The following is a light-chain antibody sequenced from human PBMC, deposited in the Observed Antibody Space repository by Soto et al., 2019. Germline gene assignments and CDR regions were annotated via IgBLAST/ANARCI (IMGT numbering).Light chain of an antibody. CDR2: VAS. CDR3: QQSYQTPLT. V-gene: IGKV1-39*01. J-gene: IGKJ5*01. CDR1: QSISSW. Sequence: DLHSTHSPSTLTASVGDRVTIACRASQSISSWLAWYQHTPGTAPKLLMYVASSLQSGVPSRFSGSGSGTESTLTISSLQPEDSATYCCQQSYQTPLTFGQGTRLEIK.